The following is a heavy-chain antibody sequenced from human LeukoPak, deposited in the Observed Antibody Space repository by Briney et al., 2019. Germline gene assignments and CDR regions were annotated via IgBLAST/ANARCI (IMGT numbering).Heavy chain of an antibody. Sequence: SETLSLTCAVYGGSFSGYYWSWIRQPPGKGLEWIGYIYYSGSTNYNPSLKSRVTISVDTSKNQFSLKLSSVTAADTAVYYCARHSDDYVWGSYRSPDWFDPWGQGTLVTVSS. CDR1: GGSFSGYY. V-gene: IGHV4-59*08. J-gene: IGHJ5*02. D-gene: IGHD3-16*02. CDR2: IYYSGST. CDR3: ARHSDDYVWGSYRSPDWFDP.